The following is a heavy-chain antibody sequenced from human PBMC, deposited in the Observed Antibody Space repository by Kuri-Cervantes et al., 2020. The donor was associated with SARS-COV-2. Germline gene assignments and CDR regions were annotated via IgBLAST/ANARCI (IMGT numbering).Heavy chain of an antibody. CDR1: GFTFSSYA. V-gene: IGHV3-23*01. CDR3: AKVGYYDFGSGYSSYYFDY. Sequence: GESLKISCAASGFTFSSYAMSWVRQAPGKGLEWVSAISGSGGSTYYADSVKGRFAISRDNSKNTLYLQMNSLRAEDTAVYYCAKVGYYDFGSGYSSYYFDYWGQGTLVTVSS. J-gene: IGHJ4*02. D-gene: IGHD3-3*01. CDR2: ISGSGGST.